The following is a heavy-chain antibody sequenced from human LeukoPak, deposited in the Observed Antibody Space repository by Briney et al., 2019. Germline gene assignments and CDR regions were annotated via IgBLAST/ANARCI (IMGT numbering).Heavy chain of an antibody. V-gene: IGHV5-51*01. Sequence: GESLQIPCQGSGYSFSSYWIGWVRQMPGKGLEWLGIIHPGDSDTRSSPSFQGQVTISADKSISTAYLQWSSLKASDTAMYYCAKLGDAFDIWGQGTMVTVSS. J-gene: IGHJ3*02. CDR2: IHPGDSDT. CDR1: GYSFSSYW. CDR3: AKLGDAFDI. D-gene: IGHD3-16*01.